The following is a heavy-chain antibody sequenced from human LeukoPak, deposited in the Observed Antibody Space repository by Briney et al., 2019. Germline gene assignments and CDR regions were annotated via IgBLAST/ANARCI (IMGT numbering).Heavy chain of an antibody. CDR1: GFTFSSYW. J-gene: IGHJ6*02. V-gene: IGHV3-7*01. CDR3: ARGTDFGDYYYYGMDV. Sequence: GGSLRLSCAASGFTFSSYWMSWVRQAPGKGLEWVANIKQDGSEKYYVDSVKGRFTISRDNAKNSLYLQMNSLRAEDTAVYFCARGTDFGDYYYYGMDVWGQGTTVTVSS. D-gene: IGHD4-17*01. CDR2: IKQDGSEK.